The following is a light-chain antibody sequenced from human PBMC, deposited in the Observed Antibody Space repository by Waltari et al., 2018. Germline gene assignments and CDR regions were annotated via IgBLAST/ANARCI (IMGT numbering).Light chain of an antibody. V-gene: IGKV4-1*01. CDR3: QQYYNTPLT. CDR2: GAS. Sequence: DIVMTQSPESLAVSLGERATINCKSSESVLYSRNNKDHLAWYQQKPGQRPKLLIYGASTRESGVLDRFSGSGSETEFTLTINSLQAEDVAVYYCQQYYNTPLTFGGGTKVEIK. J-gene: IGKJ4*01. CDR1: ESVLYSRNNKDH.